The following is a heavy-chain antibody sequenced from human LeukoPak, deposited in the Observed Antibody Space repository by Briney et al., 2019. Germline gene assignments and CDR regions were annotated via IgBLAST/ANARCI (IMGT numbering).Heavy chain of an antibody. CDR3: ARYRQSPVRGFDS. CDR1: GFTFSDSY. Sequence: GSLILSCAASGFTFSDSYMTWIRQAPAKGLEGISYMSSSGGDIHYACSVKSRFTISVDKAKNPLYLQINTLRAADTAVYYCARYRQSPVRGFDSWGQGTMVSVPS. J-gene: IGHJ4*02. CDR2: MSSSGGDI. V-gene: IGHV3-11*04. D-gene: IGHD3-16*02.